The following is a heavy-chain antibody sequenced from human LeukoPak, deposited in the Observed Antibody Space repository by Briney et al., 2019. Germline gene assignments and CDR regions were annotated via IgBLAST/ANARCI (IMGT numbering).Heavy chain of an antibody. D-gene: IGHD3-10*01. CDR1: GFTFSSYA. J-gene: IGHJ4*02. Sequence: GGSLRLSCAASGFTFSSYAMHWVRQAPGKGLEWVAVISYDGSNKYYADSVKGRFTISRDNSKNTLYLQMNSLRAEDTAVYYCARDSIDYYGSGSFDYWGQGTLVTVSS. V-gene: IGHV3-30*04. CDR3: ARDSIDYYGSGSFDY. CDR2: ISYDGSNK.